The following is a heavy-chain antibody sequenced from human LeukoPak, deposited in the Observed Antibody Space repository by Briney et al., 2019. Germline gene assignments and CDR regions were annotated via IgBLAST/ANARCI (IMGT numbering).Heavy chain of an antibody. J-gene: IGHJ4*02. CDR2: ISDSGGST. D-gene: IGHD2-15*01. Sequence: PGGSLRLPCAASGFTFSSYAMSWVRQAPGKGLEWVSGISDSGGSTFYADSVKGRFTISRDNSKNTLYLQMNSLRAEDTAVYSCAKVATPRGYCSGGCCYCFDYWGQGTLVTVSS. CDR3: AKVATPRGYCSGGCCYCFDY. CDR1: GFTFSSYA. V-gene: IGHV3-23*01.